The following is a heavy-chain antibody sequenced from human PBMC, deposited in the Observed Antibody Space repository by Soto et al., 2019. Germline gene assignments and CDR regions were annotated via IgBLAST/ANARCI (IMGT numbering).Heavy chain of an antibody. V-gene: IGHV4-31*03. CDR3: AGDVRYCSSANCYKVWYFDL. Sequence: QVQLQESGPGLVKPSQTLSLTYTVSGGSISSGGYYWSWIRQHPGKGLEWSGYVYYSGSTYYNPSLQSRVTISVDTSKNQFSLKLSSVTAADTDVYYCAGDVRYCSSANCYKVWYFDLWGRGTLVTVSS. J-gene: IGHJ2*01. CDR2: VYYSGST. CDR1: GGSISSGGYY. D-gene: IGHD2-2*02.